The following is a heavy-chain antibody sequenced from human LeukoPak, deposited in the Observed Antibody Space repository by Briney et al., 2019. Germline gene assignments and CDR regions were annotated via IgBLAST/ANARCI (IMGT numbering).Heavy chain of an antibody. CDR1: GYSFTSYW. D-gene: IGHD2-2*01. CDR3: ARAGDIVVVPATSFNY. CDR2: IYPGDSDT. J-gene: IGHJ4*02. Sequence: GESLKISCKGSGYSFTSYWIGWVRQMPGKGLEWMGIIYPGDSDTRYSPSFQGQVTISADKSISTAYLQWSSPKASDTAMYYCARAGDIVVVPATSFNYWGQGTLVTVSS. V-gene: IGHV5-51*01.